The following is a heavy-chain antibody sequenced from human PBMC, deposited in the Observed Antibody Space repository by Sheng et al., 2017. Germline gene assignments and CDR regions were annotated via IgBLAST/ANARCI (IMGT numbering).Heavy chain of an antibody. V-gene: IGHV4-39*01. CDR3: ARRFDYDSSGYFGY. CDR1: GGSISSRSYY. CDR2: IYYSGST. J-gene: IGHJ4*02. Sequence: QLQLQESGPGLVKPSETLSLTCTVSGGSISSRSYYWGWIRQTPGKGLEWIGNIYYSGSTYYNPSLKSRVTISVDTSKNQFSLKLSSVTAADTAVYYCARRFDYDSSGYFGYWGQGTLVTVS. D-gene: IGHD3-22*01.